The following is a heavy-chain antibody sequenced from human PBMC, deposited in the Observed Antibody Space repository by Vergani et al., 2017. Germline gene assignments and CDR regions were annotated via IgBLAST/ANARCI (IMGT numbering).Heavy chain of an antibody. CDR3: ARGQAGYQVLYRAYFDP. CDR1: GSTSSSYT. J-gene: IGHJ5*02. Sequence: EVQLVESGGGLVKPGGPLRLSCAAFGSTSSSYTMTWARQAPGKGLQWVSSISSSSANIHYADSVKGRFTVSRDSGRNSLYLQMKSLRAEDTAVYYCARGQAGYQVLYRAYFDPWGQGTLVTVSS. D-gene: IGHD2-2*02. V-gene: IGHV3-21*01. CDR2: ISSSSANI.